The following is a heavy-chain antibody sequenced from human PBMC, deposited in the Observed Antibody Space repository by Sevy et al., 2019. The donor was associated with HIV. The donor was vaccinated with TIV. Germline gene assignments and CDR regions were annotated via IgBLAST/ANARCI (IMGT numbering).Heavy chain of an antibody. CDR3: ARDRVFFGGGGGLDV. CDR1: ESTFTAYY. J-gene: IGHJ6*02. Sequence: ASVKVSCKASESTFTAYYIHWLRQAPGQGLEWMGWINPNSDDTNYAQKFQGRVSMAADTSISTAYMDLSRLRFDDTAVYSWARDRVFFGGGGGLDVWGQGTTVTVSS. CDR2: INPNSDDT. V-gene: IGHV1-2*02. D-gene: IGHD3-16*01.